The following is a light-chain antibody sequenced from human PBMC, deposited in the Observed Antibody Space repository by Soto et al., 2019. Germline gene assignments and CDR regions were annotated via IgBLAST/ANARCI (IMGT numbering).Light chain of an antibody. Sequence: EIVLTQSPDTLSLSPGDTATLSCRASQSVASYLAWYQQKPGQPPRLLIYHASNRATGIPARFSGSGSGTHFTLTISSLEPEDFAVYCCQHRADWPRGSFGQGTKLEIK. CDR2: HAS. CDR3: QHRADWPRGS. J-gene: IGKJ2*01. V-gene: IGKV3-11*01. CDR1: QSVASY.